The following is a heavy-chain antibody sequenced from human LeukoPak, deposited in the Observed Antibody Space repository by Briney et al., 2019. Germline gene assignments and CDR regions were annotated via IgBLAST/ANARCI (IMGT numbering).Heavy chain of an antibody. V-gene: IGHV4-59*01. Sequence: PSETLSLTCTVSGGSISNYYWSWIRQPPGKGLEWIGYIYYSGSTNYNPSLKSRVTISVDTSKNQFSLKLSSVTAADTAVYYCARGGAAGEGYFDYWGQGTLVTVSS. D-gene: IGHD6-25*01. CDR2: IYYSGST. J-gene: IGHJ4*02. CDR1: GGSISNYY. CDR3: ARGGAAGEGYFDY.